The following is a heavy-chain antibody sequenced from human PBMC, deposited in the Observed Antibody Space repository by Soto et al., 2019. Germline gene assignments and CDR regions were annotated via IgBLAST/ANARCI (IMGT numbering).Heavy chain of an antibody. Sequence: SETLSLTCTVSGGSISSGGYYWSWIRQHPGKGLEWIGSIYYSGSTYYNPSLKSRVTISVETSKSQFSLKLSSVTAADTAVYYCAGGDYYHSSGYYFYYYTMDVWGQGTTVTVSS. V-gene: IGHV4-39*01. D-gene: IGHD3-22*01. CDR3: AGGDYYHSSGYYFYYYTMDV. CDR2: IYYSGST. J-gene: IGHJ6*02. CDR1: GGSISSGGYY.